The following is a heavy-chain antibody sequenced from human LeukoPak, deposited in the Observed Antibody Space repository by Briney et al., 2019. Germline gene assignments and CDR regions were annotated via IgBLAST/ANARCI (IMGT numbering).Heavy chain of an antibody. CDR2: INPSGGST. CDR3: ASPPATSSWYPFDY. CDR1: GYTFTSYY. V-gene: IGHV1-46*01. J-gene: IGHJ4*02. D-gene: IGHD6-19*01. Sequence: GASVKVSCKASGYTFTSYYMHWVRQAPGQGLEWMGIINPSGGSTSYAQKFQGRVTMTRDTSISTAYMELTGLTSDDPAVYYCASPPATSSWYPFDYWGQGPLVPLPP.